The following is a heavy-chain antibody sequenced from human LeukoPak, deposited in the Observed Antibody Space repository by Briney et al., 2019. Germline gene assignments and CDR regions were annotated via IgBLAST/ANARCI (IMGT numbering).Heavy chain of an antibody. CDR2: IKQDGGEK. J-gene: IGHJ4*02. CDR3: ARDRMGDCSGGSCYNGFDY. CDR1: GFTFSSYW. V-gene: IGHV3-7*01. Sequence: GGSLRLSCAASGFTFSSYWMTWVRQAPGKGLEWVANIKQDGGEKYYVDSVKGRFTISRDNAKNSLYLQMNSLGAEDTAVYYCARDRMGDCSGGSCYNGFDYWGQGTLVTVSS. D-gene: IGHD2-15*01.